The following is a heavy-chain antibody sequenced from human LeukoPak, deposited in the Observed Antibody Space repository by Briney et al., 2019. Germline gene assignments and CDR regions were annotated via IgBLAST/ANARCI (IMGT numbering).Heavy chain of an antibody. D-gene: IGHD1-14*01. CDR2: KSYDGSEK. V-gene: IGHV3-30-3*01. CDR3: ARDRGAPPMPGSIDY. Sequence: GKSLRLSCAASGFTFSSYTMHWVRQARQGLEWVAVKSYDGSEKYYADSVKGRFTVSRDKSKNTVYLQMSSLRPDDTAVYFCARDRGAPPMPGSIDYWGQGALVTVSS. J-gene: IGHJ4*02. CDR1: GFTFSSYT.